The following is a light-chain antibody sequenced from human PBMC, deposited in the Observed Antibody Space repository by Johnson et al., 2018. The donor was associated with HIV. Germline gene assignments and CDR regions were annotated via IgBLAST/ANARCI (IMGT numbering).Light chain of an antibody. CDR3: GTWDSSLSGV. Sequence: QSVLTQPPSMSAAPGQQVTISCSGSSSNIGNNYVSWYQQFPGTAPKLLIYDNNKRPSGIPDRFSGSKSGTSATLGITGLQTGDEADYYCGTWDSSLSGVFGTGTKVTDL. J-gene: IGLJ1*01. V-gene: IGLV1-51*01. CDR1: SSNIGNNY. CDR2: DNN.